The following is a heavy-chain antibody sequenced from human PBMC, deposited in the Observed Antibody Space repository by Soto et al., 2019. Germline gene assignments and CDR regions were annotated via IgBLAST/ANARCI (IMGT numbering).Heavy chain of an antibody. V-gene: IGHV1-18*04. CDR3: ERWVTGGYADWFVP. CDR2: INVDNGET. D-gene: IGHD7-27*01. CDR1: GYNFMRYG. Sequence: QVQLVQSGAEVKKPGASVKVSCKASGYNFMRYGFTWVRQAPGQGLEWMGWINVDNGETKYPQKIQGTVTMTIDTSMSTVYMELRSMPSADTAVYYCERWVTGGYADWFVPWGHETLVTVSS. J-gene: IGHJ5*02.